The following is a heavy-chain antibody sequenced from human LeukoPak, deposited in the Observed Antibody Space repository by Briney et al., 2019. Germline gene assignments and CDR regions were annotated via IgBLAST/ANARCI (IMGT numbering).Heavy chain of an antibody. V-gene: IGHV4-30-4*08. Sequence: SETLSLTCTVSGGSISSSGYYWGWIRQPPGKGLEWIGYIYYSGSTYYNPSLKSRVTISVDTSKNQFSLKLSSVTAADTAVYYCARESFSVGAFDIWGQGTMVTASS. D-gene: IGHD3-10*01. CDR1: GGSISSSGYY. J-gene: IGHJ3*02. CDR2: IYYSGST. CDR3: ARESFSVGAFDI.